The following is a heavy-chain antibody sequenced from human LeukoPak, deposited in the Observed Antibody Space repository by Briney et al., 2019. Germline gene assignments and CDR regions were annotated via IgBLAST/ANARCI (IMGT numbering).Heavy chain of an antibody. D-gene: IGHD1-26*01. CDR2: IYYSGST. Sequence: PSETLSLTCTVSGGSISNYYWSWIRQPPGKGLEWIGYIYYSGSTNYNPSLKSRITISVDTSKNQFSLKLSSVTAADTAVYYCARVGGTNYYYYGMDVWGQGTTVTVSS. V-gene: IGHV4-59*01. J-gene: IGHJ6*02. CDR1: GGSISNYY. CDR3: ARVGGTNYYYYGMDV.